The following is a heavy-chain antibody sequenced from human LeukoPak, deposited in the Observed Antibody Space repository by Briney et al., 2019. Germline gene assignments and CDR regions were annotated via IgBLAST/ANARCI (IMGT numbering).Heavy chain of an antibody. Sequence: SETLSLTCTVSGGSISSSSYYWGWIRQPPRKGLEWIGSIYYSGSTYYNPSLKSRVTISVDTSKNQFSLKLSSVTAADTAVYYCARDSIAIFGVVIRSFDYWGQGTLVTVSS. V-gene: IGHV4-39*07. D-gene: IGHD3-3*01. J-gene: IGHJ4*02. CDR3: ARDSIAIFGVVIRSFDY. CDR2: IYYSGST. CDR1: GGSISSSSYY.